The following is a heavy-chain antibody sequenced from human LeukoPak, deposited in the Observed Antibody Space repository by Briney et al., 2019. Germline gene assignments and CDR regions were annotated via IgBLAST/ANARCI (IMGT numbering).Heavy chain of an antibody. V-gene: IGHV3-23*01. CDR1: GFTFSSYA. D-gene: IGHD3-22*01. Sequence: PGGSLRLSCAASGFTFSSYAMSWVRQAPGKGLEWVSAISGSGGSTYYADSVKGRFTISRDNSKNTLYLQMNSLRAEDTAVYYCARHLGRGTKYDSSGYYQYWGQGTLVTVSS. CDR2: ISGSGGST. J-gene: IGHJ4*02. CDR3: ARHLGRGTKYDSSGYYQY.